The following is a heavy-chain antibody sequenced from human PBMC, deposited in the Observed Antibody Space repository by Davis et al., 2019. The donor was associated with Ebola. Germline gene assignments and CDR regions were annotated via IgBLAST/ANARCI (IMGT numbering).Heavy chain of an antibody. J-gene: IGHJ4*02. CDR1: GFTFSSYG. V-gene: IGHV3-30*18. Sequence: GESLKISCAASGFTFSSYGMHWVRQAPGKGLEWVAVISHDGSNKYYADSVKGRFTISRDNSKNTLYLQVNSLKPEDTSVYYCAKAYITIFGGPCDSWGQGTLVTVSS. CDR3: AKAYITIFGGPCDS. CDR2: ISHDGSNK. D-gene: IGHD3-3*01.